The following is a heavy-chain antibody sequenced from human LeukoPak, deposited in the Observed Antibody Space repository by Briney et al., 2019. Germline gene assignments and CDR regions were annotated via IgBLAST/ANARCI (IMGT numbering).Heavy chain of an antibody. CDR2: INPNSGVP. Sequence: ASVKVSCKASGYTFTGYYMHWVRQAPGQGLEWLGRINPNSGVPNYAQKFQGRVTMTRDTAISTAYTQLSSLRSGDTAVYYCAREVGYSSSYYGRFDPWGQETLVTVSS. V-gene: IGHV1-2*06. J-gene: IGHJ5*02. CDR3: AREVGYSSSYYGRFDP. CDR1: GYTFTGYY. D-gene: IGHD6-13*01.